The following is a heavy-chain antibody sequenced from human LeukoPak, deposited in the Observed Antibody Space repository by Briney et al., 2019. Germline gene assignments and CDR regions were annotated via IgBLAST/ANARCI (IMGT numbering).Heavy chain of an antibody. Sequence: HPGGSLRLSCAASGFSFSSYAMSWVRQAPGKGLEWVSFISGSGDNTYYAESVKGRFTISRDNSKNTLFLQMNSLRAEDTAVFYCAKRSGYTTGWFFDFWGQGTLVTVSS. CDR1: GFSFSSYA. D-gene: IGHD6-19*01. J-gene: IGHJ4*02. V-gene: IGHV3-23*01. CDR3: AKRSGYTTGWFFDF. CDR2: ISGSGDNT.